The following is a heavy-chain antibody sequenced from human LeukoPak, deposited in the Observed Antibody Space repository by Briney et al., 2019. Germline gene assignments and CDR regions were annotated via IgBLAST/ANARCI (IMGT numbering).Heavy chain of an antibody. Sequence: PGTSLRLSCAASGFPFSDYGMYWVRQAPGKGLEWLAVISHDGSNKYYADSVKGRFTISRDNARNSLYLQMNSLRAEDTAVYYCARDRIRTDAFDIWGQGTMVTVSS. CDR2: ISHDGSNK. D-gene: IGHD3-3*02. CDR3: ARDRIRTDAFDI. CDR1: GFPFSDYG. J-gene: IGHJ3*02. V-gene: IGHV3-30*03.